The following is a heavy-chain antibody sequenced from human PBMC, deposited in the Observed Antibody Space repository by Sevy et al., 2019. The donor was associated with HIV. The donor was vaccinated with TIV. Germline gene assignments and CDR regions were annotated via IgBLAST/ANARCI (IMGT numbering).Heavy chain of an antibody. CDR3: ATTKDYYDSSGYPFDY. CDR1: GYTLTELS. V-gene: IGHV1-24*01. D-gene: IGHD3-22*01. CDR2: FDPEDGET. Sequence: ASIKVSCKVSGYTLTELSMHWVRQAPGKGLEWMGSFDPEDGETIYAQNFQGRVTMTEDRSTDTAYMELSSLRSEDTAVYYCATTKDYYDSSGYPFDYWGQGTLVTVSS. J-gene: IGHJ4*02.